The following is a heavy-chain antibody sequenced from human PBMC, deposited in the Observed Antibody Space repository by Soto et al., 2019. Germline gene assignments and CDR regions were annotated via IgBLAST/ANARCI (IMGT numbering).Heavy chain of an antibody. CDR3: ARDPRMGAVYYFDN. V-gene: IGHV3-30-3*01. CDR1: GFTFSNYA. Sequence: QVQLVESGGGVVQPGRSLRLSCAASGFTFSNYAMHWVRQAPGKGLEWVAVISYDGSNKYYADSVKGRFTISRDNSNNTLYLQMNSLRAEDTAVYYCARDPRMGAVYYFDNWGQGTLVTVYS. J-gene: IGHJ4*02. CDR2: ISYDGSNK. D-gene: IGHD1-26*01.